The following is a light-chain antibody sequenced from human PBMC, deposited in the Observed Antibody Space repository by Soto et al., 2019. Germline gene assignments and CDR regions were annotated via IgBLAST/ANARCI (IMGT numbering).Light chain of an antibody. Sequence: DVQLTQAPSTLSASVGDRVTITCRASQSIGNWLAWYQQKPGKAPNLLTYDASTLENGVPSRFSGSASGTDFTLTISSLQPYDFATYYCQQYNSYSPRTFGQGPKVEFK. CDR3: QQYNSYSPRT. CDR1: QSIGNW. J-gene: IGKJ1*01. CDR2: DAS. V-gene: IGKV1-5*01.